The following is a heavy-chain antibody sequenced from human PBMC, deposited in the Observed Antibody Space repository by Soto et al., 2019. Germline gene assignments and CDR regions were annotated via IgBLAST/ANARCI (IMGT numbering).Heavy chain of an antibody. V-gene: IGHV4-34*01. CDR3: ARDEYSSSSAGVDY. CDR1: GGSFSGYY. J-gene: IGHJ4*02. D-gene: IGHD6-6*01. CDR2: INHSGGT. Sequence: SETLSLTCAVYGGSFSGYYWSWIRQPPGKGLEWIGEINHSGGTNYNPSLKSRVTISVDTSKNRFSLKLSSVTAADTAVYYCARDEYSSSSAGVDYWGQGTLVTVSS.